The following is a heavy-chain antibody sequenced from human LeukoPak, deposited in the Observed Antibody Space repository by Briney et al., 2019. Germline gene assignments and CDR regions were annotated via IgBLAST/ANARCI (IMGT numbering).Heavy chain of an antibody. V-gene: IGHV1-3*01. CDR3: ARGYTNGWALDY. D-gene: IGHD2-2*02. CDR1: GYAFTASA. CDR2: IHGGTGDR. J-gene: IGHJ4*02. Sequence: GASVKVSCKASGYAFTASAIHWVRQAPGQRLEWMGWIHGGTGDRKYSQKFQDRVSISRDTSATTVYVELNSLRSEDTAIYYCARGYTNGWALDYWGQGTLVTVSS.